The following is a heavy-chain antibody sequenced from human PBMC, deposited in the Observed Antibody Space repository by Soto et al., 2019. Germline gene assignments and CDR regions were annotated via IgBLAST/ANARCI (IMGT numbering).Heavy chain of an antibody. CDR1: GGSFSGYY. V-gene: IGHV4-34*01. Sequence: SETLSLTCAVYGGSFSGYYWSWVRQPPGKGLGWIGEINHSGSTNYNPSLKSRVTISVDTSKNQFSLKLSSVTAADTAVYYCARVIGYCSGGSCSTLGPYWYFDLWGRGTLVTVSS. J-gene: IGHJ2*01. CDR2: INHSGST. D-gene: IGHD2-15*01. CDR3: ARVIGYCSGGSCSTLGPYWYFDL.